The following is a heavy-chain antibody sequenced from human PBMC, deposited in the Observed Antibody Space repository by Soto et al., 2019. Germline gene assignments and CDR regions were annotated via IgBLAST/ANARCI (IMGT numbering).Heavy chain of an antibody. CDR1: GGSFSGYY. V-gene: IGHV4-34*01. D-gene: IGHD3-9*01. CDR2: INERGSI. CDR3: AREGHDIWTGPPWVWYFDL. Sequence: QVQLQQWGAGPLRPLETLSLTCGVSGGSFSGYYWAWIRQSPGKGLEWIGEINERGSINYNPSLKRRVSISVDTSKNHDSVNLRSVTAADTAVYYCAREGHDIWTGPPWVWYFDLWGRGTLVTVSS. J-gene: IGHJ2*01.